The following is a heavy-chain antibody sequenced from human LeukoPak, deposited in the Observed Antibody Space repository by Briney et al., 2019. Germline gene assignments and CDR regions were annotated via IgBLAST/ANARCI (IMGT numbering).Heavy chain of an antibody. D-gene: IGHD2-2*01. CDR1: GFTFSSYG. CDR2: IRYDGSNK. Sequence: GGSLRLSCAASGFTFSSYGMHWVRQAPGKGLEWVAFIRYDGSNKYYADSVKGRFTISRDNSKNTLYLQMNSLRAEDTAVYYCAKGRDCSSTSCDYYYYYMDVWGKGTTVTVSS. V-gene: IGHV3-30*02. CDR3: AKGRDCSSTSCDYYYYYMDV. J-gene: IGHJ6*03.